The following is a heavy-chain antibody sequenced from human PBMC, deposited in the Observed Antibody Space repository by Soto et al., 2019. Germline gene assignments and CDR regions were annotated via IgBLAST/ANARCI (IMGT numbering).Heavy chain of an antibody. Sequence: SETLSLTCTVSGGSISSYYWSWIRQPPGKGLEWIGYIYYSGSTNYNPSLKSRVTISVDTSKNQFSLKLNSVTAADTAVYYCARVSGSYYYGMDVWGQGTTVTVSS. CDR3: ARVSGSYYYGMDV. V-gene: IGHV4-59*12. CDR1: GGSISSYY. J-gene: IGHJ6*02. CDR2: IYYSGST.